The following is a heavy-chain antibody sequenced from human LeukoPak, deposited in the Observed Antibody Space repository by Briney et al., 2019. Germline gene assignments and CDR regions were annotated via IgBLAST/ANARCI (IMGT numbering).Heavy chain of an antibody. CDR2: IYYSGST. CDR1: GGSISSSSYY. Sequence: PSETLSLTCAVSGGSISSSSYYWGWIRQPPGKGLEWIGSIYYSGSTYYNPSLKGRVTISVDTSKNQFSLKLSSVTAADTAVYYCARGDEQWLVLGDYWGQGTLVTVSS. D-gene: IGHD6-19*01. CDR3: ARGDEQWLVLGDY. V-gene: IGHV4-39*07. J-gene: IGHJ4*02.